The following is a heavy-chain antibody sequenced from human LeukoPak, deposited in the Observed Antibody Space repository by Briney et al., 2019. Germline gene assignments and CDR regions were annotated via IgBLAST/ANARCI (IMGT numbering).Heavy chain of an antibody. J-gene: IGHJ2*01. CDR2: IGGGGAAA. D-gene: IGHD4-17*01. V-gene: IGHV3-23*01. Sequence: PGGSLRLSCAASGFTFSAYFMSWVRQAPGKGLEWVSTIGGGGAAAYYADSVEGRFTISRDNSKNTLYLQMNSLRAEDTAVYYCAKGYYGDYPYWYFDLWGRGTLVTVSS. CDR3: AKGYYGDYPYWYFDL. CDR1: GFTFSAYF.